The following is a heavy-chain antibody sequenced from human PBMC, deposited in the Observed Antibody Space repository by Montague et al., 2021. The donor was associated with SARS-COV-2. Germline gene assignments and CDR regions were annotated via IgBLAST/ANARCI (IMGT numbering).Heavy chain of an antibody. Sequence: SETLSLTCTVSGGTVSDYYWNWIRQTPGKGLEWIGYIFYNGNTKYNPSXXSRVTLSVDTSRNQFFLSLRSVTASDTATYFCARHSVSVDGTFFRSYFDSWGQGAQVTVSS. V-gene: IGHV4-59*08. J-gene: IGHJ4*02. CDR2: IFYNGNT. D-gene: IGHD1-1*01. CDR3: ARHSVSVDGTFFRSYFDS. CDR1: GGTVSDYY.